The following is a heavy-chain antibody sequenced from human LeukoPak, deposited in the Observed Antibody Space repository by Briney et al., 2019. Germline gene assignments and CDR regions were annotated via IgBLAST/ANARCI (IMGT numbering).Heavy chain of an antibody. J-gene: IGHJ3*02. CDR2: FDPEDGET. Sequence: GASVTVSCTVSGYTLTELSMHWVRQAPGKGLEWMGGFDPEDGETIYAQKFQGRVTMTEDTSTDTAYMELSSLRSEDTAVYYCATDGPRRAFDIWGQGTMVTVSS. CDR1: GYTLTELS. V-gene: IGHV1-24*01. CDR3: ATDGPRRAFDI.